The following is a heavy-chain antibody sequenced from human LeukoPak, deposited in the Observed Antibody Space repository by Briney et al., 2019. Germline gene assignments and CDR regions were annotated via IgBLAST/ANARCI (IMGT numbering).Heavy chain of an antibody. Sequence: GGSLRLSCAASGFTFSSYWMNWARQAPGKGLEWVASINHNGNVNYYVDSVKGRFTISRDNAKNSLYLQMSNLRAEDTAVYYCVLGSGWHDSYWGQGTLVTVSS. J-gene: IGHJ4*02. V-gene: IGHV3-7*03. CDR1: GFTFSSYW. D-gene: IGHD6-19*01. CDR3: VLGSGWHDSY. CDR2: INHNGNVN.